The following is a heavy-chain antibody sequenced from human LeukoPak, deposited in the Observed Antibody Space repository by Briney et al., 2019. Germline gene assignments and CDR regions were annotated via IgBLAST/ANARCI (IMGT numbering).Heavy chain of an antibody. CDR2: IRGSDGST. V-gene: IGHV3-23*01. CDR3: ANLLRTAAIDY. CDR1: GFTFSNSA. D-gene: IGHD2-15*01. Sequence: GGSLRLSCAASGFTFSNSAMTWVRQAPGKGPEWVSGIRGSDGSTYYADSVKGRFTISRDNSKNTLYLQMSSLRAEDTAVYYCANLLRTAAIDYWGQGTLVTVSS. J-gene: IGHJ4*02.